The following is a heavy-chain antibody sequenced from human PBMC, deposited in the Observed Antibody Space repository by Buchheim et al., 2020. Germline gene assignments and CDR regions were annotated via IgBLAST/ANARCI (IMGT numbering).Heavy chain of an antibody. J-gene: IGHJ4*02. D-gene: IGHD3-10*01. V-gene: IGHV3-74*01. CDR3: VRDMYGSGDY. CDR1: GFPFSIYW. Sequence: EVQLVESGGGLVQPGGSLRLSCSAPGFPFSIYWMHWVRQAPGKGLAWVSHINREGTTTNYADSVRGRFTLSRDNGKNTLYLQMNNLRAEDTAVYYCVRDMYGSGDYWGQETL. CDR2: INREGTTT.